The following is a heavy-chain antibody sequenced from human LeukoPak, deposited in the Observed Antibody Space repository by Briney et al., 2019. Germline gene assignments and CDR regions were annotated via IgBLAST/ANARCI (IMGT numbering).Heavy chain of an antibody. CDR1: GYSISSGYY. CDR2: IYHSGST. J-gene: IGHJ5*02. V-gene: IGHV4-38-2*01. CDR3: ALRRLGYCSSTSCYGNWFDP. Sequence: PSETLSLTCAVSGYSISSGYYWGWIRQPPGKGLEWIGTIYHSGSTYYNPSLKSRVTISVDTSKNQFSLKLTSVTAADTAVYYCALRRLGYCSSTSCYGNWFDPWGQGTLVTVSS. D-gene: IGHD2-2*01.